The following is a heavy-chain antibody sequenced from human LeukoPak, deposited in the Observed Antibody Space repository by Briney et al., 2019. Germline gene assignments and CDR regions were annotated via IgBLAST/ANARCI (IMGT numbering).Heavy chain of an antibody. CDR3: AMIIAVAGTPEGGLD. J-gene: IGHJ1*01. Sequence: GGSLRLPCAASGFTFSSYEMNWVRQAPGKGLEWVSYISSSGSTIYYADSVKGRFTISRDNAKNSLYLQMNSLRAEDTAVYYCAMIIAVAGTPEGGLDWGQGTLVTVSS. CDR2: ISSSGSTI. D-gene: IGHD6-19*01. CDR1: GFTFSSYE. V-gene: IGHV3-48*03.